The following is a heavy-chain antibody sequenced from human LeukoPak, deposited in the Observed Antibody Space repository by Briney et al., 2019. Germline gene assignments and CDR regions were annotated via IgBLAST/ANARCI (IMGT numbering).Heavy chain of an antibody. CDR1: GGSISSSSSY. J-gene: IGHJ4*02. Sequence: PSETLSLTRTVSGGSISSSSSYWGWIRQPPGKGLEWIGSIYYSGSTSYNPSLKSRVTISVDRSKNQFSLKLSSVTAADTAVYYCARDHLDGDYLDYWGQGTLVTVSS. CDR3: ARDHLDGDYLDY. V-gene: IGHV4-39*02. CDR2: IYYSGST. D-gene: IGHD4-17*01.